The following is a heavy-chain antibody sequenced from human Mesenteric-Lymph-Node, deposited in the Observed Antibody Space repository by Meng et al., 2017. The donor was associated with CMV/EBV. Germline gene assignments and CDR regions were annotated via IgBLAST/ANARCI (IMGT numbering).Heavy chain of an antibody. CDR2: INQDGSEK. CDR3: ARDLDYGGNRAMGALDM. D-gene: IGHD4-23*01. Sequence: GESLKISCAASGFTFKTYAMHWVRQAPGKGLEWVANINQDGSEKYYVDSVKGRFTISRDNTKNSLYLQMNSLRAEDTAVYYCARDLDYGGNRAMGALDMWGQGTMVTVSS. J-gene: IGHJ3*02. V-gene: IGHV3-7*01. CDR1: GFTFKTYA.